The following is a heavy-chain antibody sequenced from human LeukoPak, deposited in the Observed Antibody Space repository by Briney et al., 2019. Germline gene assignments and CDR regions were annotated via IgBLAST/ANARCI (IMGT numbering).Heavy chain of an antibody. Sequence: SETLSLTCTVSGGSISSYYWGWIRQPPGKGLEWIGYIYYSGSTNYNPSLKSRVTISVDTSKNQFSLKLSSVAAADTAVYYCARLTTVVTPRFDYWGQGTLVTVSS. CDR3: ARLTTVVTPRFDY. V-gene: IGHV4-59*08. D-gene: IGHD4-17*01. J-gene: IGHJ4*02. CDR1: GGSISSYY. CDR2: IYYSGST.